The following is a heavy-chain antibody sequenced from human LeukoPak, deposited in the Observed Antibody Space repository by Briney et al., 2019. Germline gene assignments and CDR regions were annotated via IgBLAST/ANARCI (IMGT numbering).Heavy chain of an antibody. J-gene: IGHJ4*02. D-gene: IGHD3-22*01. Sequence: ASVKVSCKASGYTFTSYYMHWVRQAPGQGLEWMGIINPSGGSTSYAQKFQGRVTMTRDTSTSTVYMELGSLRSEDTAVYYCARGDDSSDYYYEGGDYWGQGTLVTVSS. CDR1: GYTFTSYY. CDR2: INPSGGST. CDR3: ARGDDSSDYYYEGGDY. V-gene: IGHV1-46*01.